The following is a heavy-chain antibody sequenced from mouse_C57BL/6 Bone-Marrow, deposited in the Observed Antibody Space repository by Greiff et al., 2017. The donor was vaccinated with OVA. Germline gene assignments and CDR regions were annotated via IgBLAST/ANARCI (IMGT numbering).Heavy chain of an antibody. CDR2: IWSGGST. D-gene: IGHD3-2*02. CDR3: AKRGPDAQATYAMDY. V-gene: IGHV2-5*01. J-gene: IGHJ4*01. Sequence: QVQLQQSGPGLVQPSQSLSITCTVSGFSLTSYGVHWVRQSPGKGLEWLGVIWSGGSTDYNAAFMSRLSITKDNSNSQVFFKMNSLQADDTSIYYCAKRGPDAQATYAMDYWGQGTSVTVSS. CDR1: GFSLTSYG.